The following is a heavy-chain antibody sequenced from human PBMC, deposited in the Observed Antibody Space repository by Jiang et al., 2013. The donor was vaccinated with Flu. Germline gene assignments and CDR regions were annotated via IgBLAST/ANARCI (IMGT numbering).Heavy chain of an antibody. Sequence: SYAMSWVRPRRPGKGLEWVSAISGSGGSTYYADSVKGRFTISRDNSKNTLYLQMNSLRAEDTAVYYCAAGYGTLGDYWGQGTLVTVSS. CDR1: SYA. D-gene: IGHD3-9*01. CDR3: AAGYGTLGDY. V-gene: IGHV3-23*01. J-gene: IGHJ4*02. CDR2: ISGSGGST.